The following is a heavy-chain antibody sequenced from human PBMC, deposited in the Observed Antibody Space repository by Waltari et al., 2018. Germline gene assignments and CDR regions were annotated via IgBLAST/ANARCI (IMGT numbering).Heavy chain of an antibody. CDR2: IYTSGST. CDR1: GGSISSGSYY. J-gene: IGHJ4*02. Sequence: QVQLQESGPGLVKPSQTLSLTCTVSGGSISSGSYYWSWIRQPAGKGLEWIGRIYTSGSTNYNPSLKRRVTISVDTSKNQFSLKLSSVTAADTAVYYCARAHKQGTGDGDYWGQGTLVTVSS. D-gene: IGHD7-27*01. V-gene: IGHV4-61*02. CDR3: ARAHKQGTGDGDY.